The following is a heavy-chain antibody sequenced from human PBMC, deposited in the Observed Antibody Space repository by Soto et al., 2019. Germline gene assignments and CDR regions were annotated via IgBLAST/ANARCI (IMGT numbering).Heavy chain of an antibody. Sequence: GGSLRLSCAASGFTFSSYAMHWVRQAPGKGLEWVAVISYDGSNKYYADSVKGRFTISRDNSKNTLYLQMNSLRAEDTAVYYCARPIRVVAPDFDYWGQGTLVTVSS. J-gene: IGHJ4*02. CDR2: ISYDGSNK. V-gene: IGHV3-30-3*01. D-gene: IGHD3-22*01. CDR1: GFTFSSYA. CDR3: ARPIRVVAPDFDY.